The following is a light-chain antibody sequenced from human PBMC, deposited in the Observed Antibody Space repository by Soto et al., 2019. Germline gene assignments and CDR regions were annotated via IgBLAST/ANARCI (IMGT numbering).Light chain of an antibody. CDR3: QQYYGTAPT. Sequence: DIVMTQSPDSMAVSLGERATINCKSRKSLLYTSDNKNYLAWYQQKPGQPPKLLISWASTRESGVPDRFSGSGSGTDFTLTISSLQAEDVAVYYCQQYYGTAPTFGPGPKVDIK. CDR1: KSLLYTSDNKNY. J-gene: IGKJ3*01. V-gene: IGKV4-1*01. CDR2: WAS.